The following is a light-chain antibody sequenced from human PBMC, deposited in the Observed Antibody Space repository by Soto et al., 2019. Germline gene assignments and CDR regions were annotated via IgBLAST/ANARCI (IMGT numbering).Light chain of an antibody. J-gene: IGKJ3*01. V-gene: IGKV1-33*01. CDR2: DAS. Sequence: DIQMTQSPSSLSASVGDRVTITCQASQDISNYLNWYQQKPGKAPKLLIYDASNLEKGVPSRFSGSVSGTDFTFTISSLQPEDIATYYCQQYDNLPIFTFGPGTKVDIK. CDR1: QDISNY. CDR3: QQYDNLPIFT.